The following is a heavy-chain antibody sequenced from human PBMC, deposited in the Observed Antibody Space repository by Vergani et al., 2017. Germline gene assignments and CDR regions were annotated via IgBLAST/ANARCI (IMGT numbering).Heavy chain of an antibody. CDR1: GFTFSSYS. V-gene: IGHV3-21*01. CDR2: ISSSSSYI. D-gene: IGHD6-6*01. CDR3: ARVEQLGYYYYMDV. J-gene: IGHJ6*03. Sequence: EVQLVESGGGLVKPGGSLRLSCAASGFTFSSYSMNWVRQAPGKGLEWVSSISSSSSYIYYADSVKGRFTISRDNAKNSLYLQMNSLRAEDTAVYYCARVEQLGYYYYMDVWGKGTTVTVSS.